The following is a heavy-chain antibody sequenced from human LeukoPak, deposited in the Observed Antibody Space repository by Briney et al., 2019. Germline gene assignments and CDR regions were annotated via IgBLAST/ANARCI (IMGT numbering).Heavy chain of an antibody. J-gene: IGHJ6*03. CDR1: GYTFTSYG. CDR3: ARGSPSYYMDV. V-gene: IGHV1-8*02. CDR2: MNPNSGNT. Sequence: GASVKVSCKASGYTFTSYGISWVRQAPGQGLEWMGWMNPNSGNTGYAQKFQGRVTMTRNTSISTAYMELSSLRSEDTAVYYCARGSPSYYMDVWGKGTTVTVSS.